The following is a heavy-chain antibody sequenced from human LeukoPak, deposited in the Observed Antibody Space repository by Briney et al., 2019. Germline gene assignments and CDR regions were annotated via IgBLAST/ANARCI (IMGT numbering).Heavy chain of an antibody. J-gene: IGHJ4*02. Sequence: PGGSLRLSCAASGFTFSSYWMHWVRQAPGKGLVWVSRINSDGTSTSYADSVKGRFTISRDNSKNTLYLQMSSLRAEDTAVYYCVRPHEGNWIAAAGDYWGQGTLVTVSS. CDR2: INSDGTST. CDR1: GFTFSSYW. CDR3: VRPHEGNWIAAAGDY. D-gene: IGHD6-13*01. V-gene: IGHV3-74*01.